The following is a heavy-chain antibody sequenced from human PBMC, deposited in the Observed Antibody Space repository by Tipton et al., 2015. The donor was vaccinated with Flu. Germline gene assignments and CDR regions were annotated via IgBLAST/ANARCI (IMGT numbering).Heavy chain of an antibody. CDR3: VREDWGGGGGD. V-gene: IGHV1-46*01. CDR2: INPGDGTT. CDR1: ENIFIWYY. Sequence: QVQLVQSEAEVRKPGASVEISCKAPENIFIWYYIHWVRQAPGQGLEWMGLINPGDGTTDYSGAFQGRVTMTKNSSTSTVYMHLSGLKHEDTAMYYCVREDWGGGGGDWGQGTMVTVSS. J-gene: IGHJ3*01. D-gene: IGHD2-21*01.